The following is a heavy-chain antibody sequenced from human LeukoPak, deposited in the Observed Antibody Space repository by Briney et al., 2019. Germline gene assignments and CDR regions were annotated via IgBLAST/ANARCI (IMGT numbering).Heavy chain of an antibody. CDR2: ISSSSRYI. CDR3: ARDVGSCGDGDAFDI. D-gene: IGHD4-17*01. V-gene: IGHV3-21*01. J-gene: IGHJ3*02. Sequence: KPGGSLRLSCAASGFTFSSYSMNWVRQAPGKGLEWVSSISSSSRYIYYADSVKGRFTISRDNAKNSLYLQMNSLRAEDTAVYYCARDVGSCGDGDAFDIWGQGTMVTVSS. CDR1: GFTFSSYS.